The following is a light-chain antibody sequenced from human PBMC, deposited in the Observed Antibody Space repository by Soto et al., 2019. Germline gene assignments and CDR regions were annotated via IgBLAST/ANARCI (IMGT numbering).Light chain of an antibody. V-gene: IGKV3-15*01. CDR1: QSVSSN. CDR2: GAS. Sequence: EMVMTQSPGTLSLSPGERVTLSCRASQSVSSNLAWYQQKPGQAPRLLIYGASTRATGIPARFSGSGSGTEFTLTINSLQSEDFAVYYCQQYDNWPPELTFGGGTKVDIK. CDR3: QQYDNWPPELT. J-gene: IGKJ4*01.